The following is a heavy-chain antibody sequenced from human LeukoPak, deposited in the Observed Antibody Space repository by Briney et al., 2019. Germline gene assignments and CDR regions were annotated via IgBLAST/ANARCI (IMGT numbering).Heavy chain of an antibody. V-gene: IGHV3-30*19. CDR2: ISYDGSNK. Sequence: GRSLRLSCAASGFTFSSYGMHWVRQAPGKGLEWVAVISYDGSNKYYADSVKGRFTISRDNSKNTLYLQMNSLRAEDTAVYYCASDIVVVPAAPRLQTIHYYYYYGMDVWGQGTTVTVSS. CDR3: ASDIVVVPAAPRLQTIHYYYYYGMDV. D-gene: IGHD2-2*01. CDR1: GFTFSSYG. J-gene: IGHJ6*02.